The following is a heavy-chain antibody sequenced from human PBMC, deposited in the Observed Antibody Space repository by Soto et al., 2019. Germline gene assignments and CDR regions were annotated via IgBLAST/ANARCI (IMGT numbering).Heavy chain of an antibody. CDR3: ARDYSNYFNWFDP. D-gene: IGHD4-4*01. CDR1: GFTFSSYA. J-gene: IGHJ5*02. Sequence: QVQLVESGGGVVQPGRSLRLSCAASGFTFSSYAMHWVRQAPGKGLEWVALISFDGRNKYYADSAKGRFTISRDNSKNTLDLQMSSLRVEDTAVYFCARDYSNYFNWFDPWGQGTLVTVSS. V-gene: IGHV3-30*04. CDR2: ISFDGRNK.